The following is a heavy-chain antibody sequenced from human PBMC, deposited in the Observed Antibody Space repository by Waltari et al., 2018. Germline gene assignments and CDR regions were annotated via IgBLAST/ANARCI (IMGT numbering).Heavy chain of an antibody. J-gene: IGHJ4*02. CDR3: AKSREGDFWSGYYAFDY. Sequence: EVQLVESGGGLVQPGRSLRLSCAASGFTFDDYAMHWVRPAPGKGLGWVLGISWNSGSIGYADSVKGRFTISRDNAKNSLYLQMNSLRAEDMALYYCAKSREGDFWSGYYAFDYWGQGTLVTVSS. CDR1: GFTFDDYA. D-gene: IGHD3-3*01. V-gene: IGHV3-9*03. CDR2: ISWNSGSI.